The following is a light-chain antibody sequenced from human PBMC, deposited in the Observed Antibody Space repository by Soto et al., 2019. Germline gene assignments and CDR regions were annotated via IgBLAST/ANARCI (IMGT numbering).Light chain of an antibody. CDR2: DAS. J-gene: IGKJ4*01. V-gene: IGKV3-11*01. CDR3: QQRIDSPLT. Sequence: EIVLTQSPVTLSLSPGERATLSCRASQSISIYLAWYQHKAGQAPRLLIYDASSRATGVPARFSGSGSGTDFTLTISSLEPEDFAVYYCQQRIDSPLTVGGGTKMEF. CDR1: QSISIY.